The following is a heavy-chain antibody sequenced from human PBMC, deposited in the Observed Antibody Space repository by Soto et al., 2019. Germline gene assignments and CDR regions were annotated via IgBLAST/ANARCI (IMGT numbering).Heavy chain of an antibody. CDR1: GYTLTELS. Sequence: GASVKVSCKVSGYTLTELSMHWVRQAPGKGLEWMGGFDPEDGETIYAQKFQGRVTMTEDTSTDTAYMELSSLRSEDTAVYYCATPRGDRNYYYYGLDKWGQGTSVTVSS. CDR2: FDPEDGET. D-gene: IGHD3-16*01. J-gene: IGHJ6*02. V-gene: IGHV1-24*01. CDR3: ATPRGDRNYYYYGLDK.